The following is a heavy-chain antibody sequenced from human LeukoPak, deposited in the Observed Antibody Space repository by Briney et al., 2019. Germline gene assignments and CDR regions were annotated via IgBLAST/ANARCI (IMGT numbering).Heavy chain of an antibody. D-gene: IGHD4-23*01. J-gene: IGHJ4*02. CDR3: AVYGGNSF. Sequence: GGSLRLSCKASGFAVSNNHMTWVREAPGQGLEWASVISNSGTTYYTDSVKGRVTVSRDNSRNTVYLQMNSLRADDTAVYYCAVYGGNSFWGQGTLVTVSS. V-gene: IGHV3-66*01. CDR1: GFAVSNNH. CDR2: ISNSGTT.